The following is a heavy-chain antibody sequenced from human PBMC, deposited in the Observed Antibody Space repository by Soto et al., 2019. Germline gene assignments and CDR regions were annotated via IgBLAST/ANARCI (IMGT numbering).Heavy chain of an antibody. J-gene: IGHJ4*02. CDR3: AREEPSGEGAYDY. Sequence: QVQLVESGGGVVQPGRSLRLSCAASGFTFSSYAMHWVRQAPGKGLEWVAVISYDGSNKYYADSVKGRFTISRDNSKNTRYLQMNSRRAEDTAVYYCAREEPSGEGAYDYWGQGTLVTVSS. V-gene: IGHV3-30-3*01. CDR2: ISYDGSNK. D-gene: IGHD1-26*01. CDR1: GFTFSSYA.